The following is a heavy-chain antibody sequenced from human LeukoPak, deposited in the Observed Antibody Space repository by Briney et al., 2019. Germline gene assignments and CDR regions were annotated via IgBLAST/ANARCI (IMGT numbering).Heavy chain of an antibody. D-gene: IGHD4-17*01. Sequence: GGSLRLSCAASGFTSSSYWMSWVRQAPGKGLEWVANIKQDGSEKYYVDSVKGRFTISRDNAKNSLYLQMNSLRAEDTAVYYCARDPYGDYVSTSFDYWGQGSLVTVSS. CDR1: GFTSSSYW. CDR2: IKQDGSEK. CDR3: ARDPYGDYVSTSFDY. J-gene: IGHJ4*02. V-gene: IGHV3-7*01.